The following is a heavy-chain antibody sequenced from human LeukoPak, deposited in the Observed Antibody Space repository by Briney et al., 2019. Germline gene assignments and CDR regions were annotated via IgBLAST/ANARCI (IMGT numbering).Heavy chain of an antibody. CDR3: ASDSEYNEFCY. Sequence: PGGSLRLPCADSGFMFSNSCMAWVRQAPGRGLEWLANINQDGSAKTCVDSVKGRFTISRDNAKNSLYLQMNSLRAEDTAMYYCASDSEYNEFCYWGQGTLVTVSS. V-gene: IGHV3-7*05. CDR2: INQDGSAK. CDR1: GFMFSNSC. J-gene: IGHJ4*02. D-gene: IGHD3/OR15-3a*01.